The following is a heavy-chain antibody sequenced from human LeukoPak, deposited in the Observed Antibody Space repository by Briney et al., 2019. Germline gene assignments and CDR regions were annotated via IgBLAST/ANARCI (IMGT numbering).Heavy chain of an antibody. CDR3: ARFSVAAAGTGWFDP. D-gene: IGHD6-13*01. J-gene: IGHJ5*02. CDR1: GVSISSYY. V-gene: IGHV4-59*01. CDR2: IYYSGST. Sequence: SETLSLTCTVSGVSISSYYWSWIRQPPGKGLELIGYIYYSGSTNYNPSLKSRVTISVDTSKNHLSLKLSSVTAANTAVYYCARFSVAAAGTGWFDPWGQGTLVTVSA.